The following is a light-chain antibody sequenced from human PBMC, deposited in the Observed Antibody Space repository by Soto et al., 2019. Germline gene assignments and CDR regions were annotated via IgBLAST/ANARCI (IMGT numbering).Light chain of an antibody. V-gene: IGKV1-9*01. Sequence: DLQLTQSPSFLSASVGDRVTITCRASQGIGSDLVWYQQKPVKAPKLLIYGASTLQGGVSSRFSGSGSGTEFTLTISSLQPEDFATCYCQQLNSYPLTFGGGTKVEVK. CDR3: QQLNSYPLT. CDR1: QGIGSD. CDR2: GAS. J-gene: IGKJ4*01.